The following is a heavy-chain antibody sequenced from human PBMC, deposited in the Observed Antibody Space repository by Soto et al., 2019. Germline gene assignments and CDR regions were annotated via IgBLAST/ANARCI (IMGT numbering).Heavy chain of an antibody. D-gene: IGHD1-7*01. CDR3: AKERTLYYYYGMDV. CDR1: GLTFSSYG. J-gene: IGHJ6*02. V-gene: IGHV3-30*18. Sequence: GGSLRLSCAASGLTFSSYGMHWVRQAPGKGPEWVAVVSYDGSNQYYADSVKGRFTISRDISKNTLYLQMNSLRAEDSAVYYCAKERTLYYYYGMDVWGQGTTVTVSS. CDR2: VSYDGSNQ.